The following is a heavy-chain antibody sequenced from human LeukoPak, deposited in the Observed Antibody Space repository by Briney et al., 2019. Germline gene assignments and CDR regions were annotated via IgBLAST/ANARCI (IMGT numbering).Heavy chain of an antibody. Sequence: SETLSLTCTVSGGSVSSSSYYWGWIRQPPGKGLEWIGSIYYSGSTYHNPSLKSRVTISVDTSKNQFSLKLSSVTAADTAVYYCARDTYYYDTPDAFDIWGQGTMVTVSS. CDR1: GGSVSSSSYY. CDR3: ARDTYYYDTPDAFDI. D-gene: IGHD3-22*01. V-gene: IGHV4-39*07. CDR2: IYYSGST. J-gene: IGHJ3*02.